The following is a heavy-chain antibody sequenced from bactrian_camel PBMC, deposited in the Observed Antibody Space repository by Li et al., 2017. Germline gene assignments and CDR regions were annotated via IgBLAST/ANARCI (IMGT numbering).Heavy chain of an antibody. D-gene: IGHD4*01. V-gene: IGHV3S6*01. Sequence: HVQLVESGGGSVQAGGSLRLSCAASGYTASINCVGWFRRVGNEREGVASIYRDGGATHYADSETGRFTISLDTAKNTMYLQMNSLKPEDTAIYYCMASMSRAASDYSQHGARKIWGQGTQVTVS. CDR1: GYTASINC. CDR2: IYRDGGAT. J-gene: IGHJ4*01. CDR3: MASMSRAASDYSQHGARKI.